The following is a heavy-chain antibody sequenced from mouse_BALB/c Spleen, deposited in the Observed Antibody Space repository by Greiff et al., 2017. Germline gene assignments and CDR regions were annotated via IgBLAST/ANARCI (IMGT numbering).Heavy chain of an antibody. V-gene: IGHV5-4*02. J-gene: IGHJ1*01. CDR3: AREYYGSSHWYFDV. CDR2: ISDGGSYT. CDR1: GFTFSDYY. D-gene: IGHD1-1*01. Sequence: EVNVVESGGGLVKPGGSLKLSCAASGFTFSDYYMYWVRQTPEKRLEWVATISDGGSYTYYPDSVKGRFTISRDNAKNNLYLQMSSLKSEDTAMYYCAREYYGSSHWYFDVWGAGTTVTVSS.